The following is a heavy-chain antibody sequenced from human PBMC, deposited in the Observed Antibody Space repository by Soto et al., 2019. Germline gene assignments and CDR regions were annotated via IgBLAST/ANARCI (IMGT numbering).Heavy chain of an antibody. CDR1: GGSVSSGSYY. Sequence: PSETLSLTCTGSGGSVSSGSYYWTWIRQPPGKGLEWLGYIYYIGTTNYNPPLKSRITISVDTSGNQFSLKLSSVTAADTAVYFCARTYCTTTACHDQGIDVWGQGNTVAVSS. CDR3: ARTYCTTTACHDQGIDV. V-gene: IGHV4-61*01. D-gene: IGHD4-4*01. CDR2: IYYIGTT. J-gene: IGHJ6*02.